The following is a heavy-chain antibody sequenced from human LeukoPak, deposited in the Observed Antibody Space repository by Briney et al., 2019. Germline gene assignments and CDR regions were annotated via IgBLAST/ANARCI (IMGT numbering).Heavy chain of an antibody. D-gene: IGHD3-22*01. CDR1: GFTVSSNY. J-gene: IGHJ4*02. Sequence: GGSLRLSCAASGFTVSSNYMSRVRQAPGKGLKWVSSISTTSSYIYYADSVKGRFTISRDNAKNSLYLQMNSLRAEDTAVYSCARSFRGHYDSSGYDYWGQGTLVTVSS. CDR2: ISTTSSYI. V-gene: IGHV3-21*01. CDR3: ARSFRGHYDSSGYDY.